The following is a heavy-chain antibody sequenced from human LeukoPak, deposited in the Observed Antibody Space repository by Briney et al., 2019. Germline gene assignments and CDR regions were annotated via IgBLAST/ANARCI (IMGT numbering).Heavy chain of an antibody. J-gene: IGHJ1*01. D-gene: IGHD3-9*01. CDR2: ISYDGSNK. CDR1: GFTFSSYA. Sequence: QPGGSLRLSCAASGFTFSSYAMHWVRQAPGKGLEWVAVISYDGSNKYYADSVKGRFTISRDNSKNTLYLQMNSLRAEDTAVYYCASPPKLRCFDWFFGYFQHWGQGTLVTVSS. CDR3: ASPPKLRCFDWFFGYFQH. V-gene: IGHV3-30*04.